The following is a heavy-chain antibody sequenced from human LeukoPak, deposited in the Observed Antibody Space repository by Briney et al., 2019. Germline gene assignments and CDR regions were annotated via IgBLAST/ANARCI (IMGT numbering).Heavy chain of an antibody. J-gene: IGHJ5*02. CDR3: ARVRYSSGENWFDP. Sequence: GGSLRLSCAASGFTFSSYSMNWVRQAPGKGLEWVSSISSSSSYIYYADSVKGRFTISRDNAKNSLYLQMNSLRAEDTAVYYCARVRYSSGENWFDPWGQGTLATVSS. CDR2: ISSSSSYI. V-gene: IGHV3-21*01. D-gene: IGHD6-19*01. CDR1: GFTFSSYS.